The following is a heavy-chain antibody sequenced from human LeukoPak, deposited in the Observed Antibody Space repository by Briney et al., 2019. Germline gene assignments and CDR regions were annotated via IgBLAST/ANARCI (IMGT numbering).Heavy chain of an antibody. Sequence: ASVKVSCKASGGTFSSYAISWVRQAPGQGLEWMGRIIPILGIANYAQKFQGRVTITADKSTSTAYMELSSLRSEDTVVYYCARDRGAAAGTVLWFDPWGQGTLVTVSS. CDR1: GGTFSSYA. CDR3: ARDRGAAAGTVLWFDP. V-gene: IGHV1-69*04. J-gene: IGHJ5*02. CDR2: IIPILGIA. D-gene: IGHD6-13*01.